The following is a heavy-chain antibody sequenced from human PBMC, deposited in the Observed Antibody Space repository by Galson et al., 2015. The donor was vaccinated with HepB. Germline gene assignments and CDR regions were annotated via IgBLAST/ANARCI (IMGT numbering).Heavy chain of an antibody. D-gene: IGHD6-13*01. CDR3: AKEGYSSSWPYYYYYGMDV. CDR2: ISYDGSNK. J-gene: IGHJ6*02. V-gene: IGHV3-30*18. CDR1: GFTFSSYG. Sequence: SLRLSCAASGFTFSSYGMHWVRQAPGKGLEWVAVISYDGSNKYYADSVKGRFTISRDNSKNTLYLQMNSLRAEDTAVYYCAKEGYSSSWPYYYYYGMDVWGQGTTVTVSS.